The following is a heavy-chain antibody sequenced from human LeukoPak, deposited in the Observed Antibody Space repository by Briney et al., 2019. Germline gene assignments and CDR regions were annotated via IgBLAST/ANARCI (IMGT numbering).Heavy chain of an antibody. CDR3: VSFYETY. CDR2: ISYDGSNK. Sequence: PGGSLRLSCAASGFTFSSYAMHWVRQAPGKGLEWVAVISYDGSNKYYADSVKGRFTISRDNSKNTLYLQMNSLRAEDTAVYYCVSFYETYWGRGTLVTVSS. D-gene: IGHD2/OR15-2a*01. J-gene: IGHJ4*02. V-gene: IGHV3-30-3*01. CDR1: GFTFSSYA.